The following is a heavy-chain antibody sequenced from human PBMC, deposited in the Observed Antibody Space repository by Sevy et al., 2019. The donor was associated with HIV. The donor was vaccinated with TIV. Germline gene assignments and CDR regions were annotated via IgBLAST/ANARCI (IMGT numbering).Heavy chain of an antibody. CDR3: AMDHRRDGMIVVPFEK. D-gene: IGHD3-22*01. CDR1: GLSFSNAW. Sequence: GGSLRLSCAASGLSFSNAWMAWVRQAPGKGLEWVGRIRSETGGGTTDFAAFEKGKFTTSRDDPKNRLYLQMNSLKTEDTAGYYGAMDHRRDGMIVVPFEKWGLGTLVTVSS. CDR2: IRSETGGGTT. J-gene: IGHJ4*02. V-gene: IGHV3-15*01.